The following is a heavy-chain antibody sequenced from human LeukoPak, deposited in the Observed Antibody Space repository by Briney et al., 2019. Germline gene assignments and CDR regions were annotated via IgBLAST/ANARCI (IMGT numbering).Heavy chain of an antibody. Sequence: GGSLRLSCAASGFTVSSNYMSWVRQAPGKGLEWVSVIYSGSSTNYSDSVEGRFTTSRDNYKNTLYLQMNSLRAEDTAVYYCARGGPDYEDAFDIWGQGTMVTVSS. CDR1: GFTVSSNY. CDR2: IYSGSST. V-gene: IGHV3-53*01. D-gene: IGHD4-17*01. CDR3: ARGGPDYEDAFDI. J-gene: IGHJ3*02.